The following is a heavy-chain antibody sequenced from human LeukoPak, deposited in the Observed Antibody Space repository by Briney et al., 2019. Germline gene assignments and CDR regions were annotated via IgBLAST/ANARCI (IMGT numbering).Heavy chain of an antibody. CDR3: ARVDYGDYSFDS. CDR1: GGTFNSYA. D-gene: IGHD4-17*01. CDR2: IIPIFGTA. J-gene: IGHJ4*02. Sequence: GASVKVSCKASGGTFNSYAISWVRQAPGQGLEWMGGIIPIFGTANYAQRFQGKVTITTDESMSTAYMELSGLRSEDTAVYFCARVDYGDYSFDSWGQGTLVTVSS. V-gene: IGHV1-69*05.